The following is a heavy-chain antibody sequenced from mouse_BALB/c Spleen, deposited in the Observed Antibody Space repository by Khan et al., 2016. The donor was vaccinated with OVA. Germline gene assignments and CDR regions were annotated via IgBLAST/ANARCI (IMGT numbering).Heavy chain of an antibody. D-gene: IGHD1-1*01. CDR1: GYIFTSYM. J-gene: IGHJ3*01. Sequence: QVQLKQSGAELARPGASVKMSCKASGYIFTSYMMHWVKQRPGQGLEWIGDINPSSDYNNYNQKFKDKATLNADKSSSTAYMQLSSLTSEDSAVYYCARGGYGSFGYWGQGTLVTVSA. CDR2: INPSSDYN. V-gene: IGHV1-4*01. CDR3: ARGGYGSFGY.